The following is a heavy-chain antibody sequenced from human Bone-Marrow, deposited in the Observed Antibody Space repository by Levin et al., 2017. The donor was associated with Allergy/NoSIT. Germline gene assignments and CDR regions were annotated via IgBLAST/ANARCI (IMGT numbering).Heavy chain of an antibody. CDR3: AKDRDFYGSGSLGN. J-gene: IGHJ4*02. D-gene: IGHD3-10*01. CDR2: ISGSGDST. CDR1: GFTFSNYA. Sequence: PGGSLRLSCAASGFTFSNYAMSWVRQAPGKGLEWVSGISGSGDSTYDGDSVKGRVTISRDNSKNTLYLQMNSLRAEDTAVYYCAKDRDFYGSGSLGNWGQGTLVTVSS. V-gene: IGHV3-23*02.